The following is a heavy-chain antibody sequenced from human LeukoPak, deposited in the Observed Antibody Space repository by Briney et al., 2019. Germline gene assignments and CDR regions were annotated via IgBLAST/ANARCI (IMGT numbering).Heavy chain of an antibody. V-gene: IGHV4-38-2*02. CDR2: IYHSGST. D-gene: IGHD6-19*01. CDR1: GCSISSGYY. CDR3: ARDQGAVAGSVDY. Sequence: SETLSLTCTVSGCSISSGYYWGWIRQPPGKGLEWIGSIYHSGSTYYNPSLKSRVTISVDTSKNQFSLKLSSVTAADTAVYYCARDQGAVAGSVDYWGQGTLVTVSS. J-gene: IGHJ4*02.